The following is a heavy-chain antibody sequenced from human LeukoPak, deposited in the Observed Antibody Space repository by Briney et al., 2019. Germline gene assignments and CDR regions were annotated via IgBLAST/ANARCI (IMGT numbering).Heavy chain of an antibody. CDR1: GYTLTELS. CDR2: FDPEDGET. D-gene: IGHD6-19*01. J-gene: IGHJ4*02. V-gene: IGHV1-24*01. Sequence: ASVKVSCKVSGYTLTELSMHWVRQAPGKGLEWMGGFDPEDGETIYAQKVQGRVTMTEDTSTDTAYMELSSLRSEDTAVYYCATLWYSSGWYTNWGQGTLVTVSS. CDR3: ATLWYSSGWYTN.